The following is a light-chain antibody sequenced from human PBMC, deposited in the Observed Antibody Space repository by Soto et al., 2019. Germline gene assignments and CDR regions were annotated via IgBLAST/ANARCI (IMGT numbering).Light chain of an antibody. V-gene: IGKV3-11*01. CDR2: DAS. CDR1: QSVSSY. J-gene: IGKJ1*01. CDR3: QQRSNWPPTWT. Sequence: EIVMTQSPATLSVSPGERATLSCRASQSVSSYLASYQQKPGQAPRLLIYDASNRATGIPARFSGSGSGTDFTLTISSLEPEDFAVYYCQQRSNWPPTWTFGQGTKVDIK.